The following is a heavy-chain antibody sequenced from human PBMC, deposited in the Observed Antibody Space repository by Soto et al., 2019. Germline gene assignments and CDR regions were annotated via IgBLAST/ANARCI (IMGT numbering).Heavy chain of an antibody. J-gene: IGHJ4*02. CDR1: GFTFSSYS. D-gene: IGHD3-16*01. Sequence: EVQLVESGGGLVQPGGSLRLSCAASGFTFSSYSMYWVRQAPGKGLEWVSYISSSSSTIYYADSVKGRFTISRDNAKNSLYLQMNSLRAEDTAVYYCARDLTVLSEIGFDYWGQGTLVTVSS. CDR3: ARDLTVLSEIGFDY. V-gene: IGHV3-48*01. CDR2: ISSSSSTI.